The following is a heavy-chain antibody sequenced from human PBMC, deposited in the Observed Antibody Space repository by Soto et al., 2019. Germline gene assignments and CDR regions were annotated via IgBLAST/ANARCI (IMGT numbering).Heavy chain of an antibody. J-gene: IGHJ4*02. Sequence: QVQLVQSGAEVKKPGASVRVSCKASGYTFTSYDIYWVRQATGQGLEWMGWMNPFSGNAVYTQKFQDRVTMTRDTSINTAYMEMRGLISEDTAVYYCTRGQGNHWGQGSLVTVSS. CDR2: MNPFSGNA. CDR3: TRGQGNH. CDR1: GYTFTSYD. V-gene: IGHV1-8*01.